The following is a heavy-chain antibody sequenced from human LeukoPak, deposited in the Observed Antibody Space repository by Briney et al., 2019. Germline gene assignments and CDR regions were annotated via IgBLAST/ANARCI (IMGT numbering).Heavy chain of an antibody. CDR1: GFTFSSYW. CDR2: IKQDGSEK. D-gene: IGHD2-15*01. V-gene: IGHV3-7*01. J-gene: IGHJ4*02. Sequence: GGSLRLSCAASGFTFSSYWMSWVRQAPGKGLEWVANIKQDGSEKYYVDSVKSRFTISRDNAKNSLYLQMNSLRAEDTAVYYCARDAEDIVVVVAAVDYWGQGTLVTVSS. CDR3: ARDAEDIVVVVAAVDY.